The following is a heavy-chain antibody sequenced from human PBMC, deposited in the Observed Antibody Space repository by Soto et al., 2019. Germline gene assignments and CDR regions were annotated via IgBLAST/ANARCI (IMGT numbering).Heavy chain of an antibody. CDR3: ASGIDP. CDR1: GFMFSAPW. V-gene: IGHV3-7*05. CDR2: IKPDGSET. J-gene: IGHJ5*02. Sequence: EAQLVESGGDLVQPGGSLRLSCAASGFMFSAPWMNWVRKAPGKGLEWVANIKPDGSETAYVDSVKGRFTISRDNAKKFLYLQMNRLRVDDTAVYYCASGIDPWGQGTLVTVSS.